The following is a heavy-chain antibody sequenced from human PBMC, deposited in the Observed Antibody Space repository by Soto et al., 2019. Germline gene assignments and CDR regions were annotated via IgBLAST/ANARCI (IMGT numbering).Heavy chain of an antibody. CDR2: IYWDDDR. V-gene: IGHV2-5*02. CDR3: VHSFYDLSGPFLFDY. J-gene: IGHJ4*02. Sequence: QITLKESGPTLVKPTQTLTLTCTFSGFSLTTTGVGVGWIRQPPGKALEWLALIYWDDDRRQSPSLKSRLTITRDTSKNQLVLTLTNIDPVDTATYYCVHSFYDLSGPFLFDYWGQGTLVTVSS. CDR1: GFSLTTTGVG. D-gene: IGHD3-22*01.